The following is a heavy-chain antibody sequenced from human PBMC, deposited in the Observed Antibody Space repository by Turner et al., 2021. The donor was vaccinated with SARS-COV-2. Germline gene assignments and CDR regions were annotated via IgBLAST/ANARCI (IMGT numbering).Heavy chain of an antibody. J-gene: IGHJ6*02. D-gene: IGHD3-22*01. CDR1: GGPFSSGSYY. CDR3: ARRLVVQGTDDYSYYYGMDV. V-gene: IGHV4-39*01. Sequence: QLQLQESAPGLVRPSETLSLTCTVSGGPFSSGSYYWGWIRQPPGKGLGWIGKIDYIGSTYYNPSLNSRVTISVDMSKNQYSLKLSSVTATDTAVYYCARRLVVQGTDDYSYYYGMDVWGQGTTVTVSS. CDR2: IDYIGST.